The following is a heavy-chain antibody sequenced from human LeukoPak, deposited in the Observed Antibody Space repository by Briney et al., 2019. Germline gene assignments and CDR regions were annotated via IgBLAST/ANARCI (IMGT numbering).Heavy chain of an antibody. CDR3: ARDDALGDNALDI. CDR1: GFTFSSYG. Sequence: GGSLRLSCAASGFTFSSYGMHWVRQAPGKWLEWVAVILNDGSQEKYADSVKGRFTISRDNSKNTLFLQMNSLRAEDTAVHYCARDDALGDNALDIWGQGTMVTVS. CDR2: ILNDGSQE. V-gene: IGHV3-33*01. J-gene: IGHJ3*02. D-gene: IGHD3-16*01.